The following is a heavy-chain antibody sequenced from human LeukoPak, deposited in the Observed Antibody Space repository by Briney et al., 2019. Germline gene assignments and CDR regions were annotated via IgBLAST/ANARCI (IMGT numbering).Heavy chain of an antibody. CDR2: ISPSGGST. V-gene: IGHV1-46*01. Sequence: ASVKVSCKAFGYTFTSNYMHWVRQAPGQGPEWMGVISPSGGSTTYAQKFQGRVTLTRDMSTSTDYLELSSLRSEDTAVYYCARDQDTAMPEADYWGQGTLVTVSS. CDR1: GYTFTSNY. CDR3: ARDQDTAMPEADY. J-gene: IGHJ4*02. D-gene: IGHD5-18*01.